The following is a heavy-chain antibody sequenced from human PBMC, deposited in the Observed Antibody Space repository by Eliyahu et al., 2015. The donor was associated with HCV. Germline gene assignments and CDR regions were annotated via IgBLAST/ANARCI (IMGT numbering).Heavy chain of an antibody. CDR2: ISWNXGSI. D-gene: IGHD3-22*01. CDR3: AKASYYYDSSGYPLEGAFDI. J-gene: IGHJ3*02. V-gene: IGHV3-9*01. CDR1: GFXXDXXA. Sequence: EVQLVESGGGLVQPGRSLRLSCAASGFXXDXXAXHGVRQAPGKGLEWVSGISWNXGSIGYADSVKGRFTISRDNAKNSLYLQMNSLRAEDTALYYCAKASYYYDSSGYPLEGAFDIWGQGTMVTVSS.